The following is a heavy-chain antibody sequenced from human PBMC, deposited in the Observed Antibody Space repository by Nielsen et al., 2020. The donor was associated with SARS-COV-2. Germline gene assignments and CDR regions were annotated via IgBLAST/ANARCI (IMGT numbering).Heavy chain of an antibody. V-gene: IGHV1-2*02. CDR1: GYTFTSYD. CDR3: ASGRIAVAGTNVGDPVDV. J-gene: IGHJ6*02. Sequence: ASVKVSCKASGYTFTSYDMNWVRQAPGQGLEWMGWINPNSGSTNYAQKFQGRVTMTRDTSISTAYMELSILRSDDTAVYYCASGRIAVAGTNVGDPVDVWGQGTTVTVSS. D-gene: IGHD6-19*01. CDR2: INPNSGST.